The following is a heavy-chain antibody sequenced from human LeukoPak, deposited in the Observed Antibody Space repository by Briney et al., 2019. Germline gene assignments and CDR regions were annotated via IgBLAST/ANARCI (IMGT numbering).Heavy chain of an antibody. V-gene: IGHV3-74*01. D-gene: IGHD3-3*01. CDR2: INSDGSST. CDR3: AKVSPTTLYDSRGWFDP. Sequence: GGSLRLSCAASGFTFSRYWMHWVRQAPGKGLVWVSRINSDGSSTYYAGSVKGRFTISRDNSNNTLYLQMNSLRAEDTALYYCAKVSPTTLYDSRGWFDPWGQGTLVTVSS. J-gene: IGHJ5*02. CDR1: GFTFSRYW.